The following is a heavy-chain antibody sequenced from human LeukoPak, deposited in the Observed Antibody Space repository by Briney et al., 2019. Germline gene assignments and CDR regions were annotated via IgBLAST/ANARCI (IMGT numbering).Heavy chain of an antibody. V-gene: IGHV4-34*01. CDR3: ARGYQATSRKGRWFDP. CDR1: GGSFSGYY. D-gene: IGHD5-24*01. CDR2: INHSGST. Sequence: SETLSLTCAVYGGSFSGYYWSWIRQPPGKGLEWIGEINHSGSTNYNPSLKSRVTISVDTSKNQFSLKLSSVTAADTAVYYCARGYQATSRKGRWFDPWGQGTLVTVSS. J-gene: IGHJ5*02.